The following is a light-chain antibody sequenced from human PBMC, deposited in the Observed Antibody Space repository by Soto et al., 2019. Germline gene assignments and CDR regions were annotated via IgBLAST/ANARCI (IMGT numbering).Light chain of an antibody. CDR1: QGIRSY. J-gene: IGKJ5*01. CDR2: IAS. Sequence: IQLTQSPSSLSASLGDRVAITCRASQGIRSYLSWYQQKPGEAPKLLISIASILQSGVPSRFSGSGSGTDFTLTISSLKSEDFAVYYCQQCHATPLTFGQGTRLEIK. CDR3: QQCHATPLT. V-gene: IGKV1-9*01.